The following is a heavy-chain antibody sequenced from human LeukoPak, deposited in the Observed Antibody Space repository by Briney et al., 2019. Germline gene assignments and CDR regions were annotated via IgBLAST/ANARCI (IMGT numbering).Heavy chain of an antibody. Sequence: GGSLRLSCAASGFTFSNAWMSWVRQAPGKGLEWVGRIKSNTDGGTADYAAPVKDRVTISRDDSKNTLYLQMNSLKTEDTALYYCTTDPRNGYYFDYWGQGTLATVSS. D-gene: IGHD1-1*01. CDR3: TTDPRNGYYFDY. CDR2: IKSNTDGGTA. J-gene: IGHJ4*02. V-gene: IGHV3-15*01. CDR1: GFTFSNAW.